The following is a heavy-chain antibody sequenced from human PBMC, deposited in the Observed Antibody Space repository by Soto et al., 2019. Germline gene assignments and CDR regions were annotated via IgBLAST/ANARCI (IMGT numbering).Heavy chain of an antibody. D-gene: IGHD3-22*01. Sequence: ILSCAASGFTFDDYAMHWVRQAPGKGLEWVSGISWNSGSIGYADSVKGRFTISRDNAKNSLYLQMNSLRAEDTALYYCAKDMGYDSSGYPFDYWGQGTLVTVSS. V-gene: IGHV3-9*01. CDR3: AKDMGYDSSGYPFDY. CDR2: ISWNSGSI. J-gene: IGHJ4*02. CDR1: GFTFDDYA.